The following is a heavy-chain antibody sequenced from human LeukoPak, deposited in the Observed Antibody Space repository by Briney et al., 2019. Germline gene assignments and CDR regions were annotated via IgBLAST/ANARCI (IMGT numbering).Heavy chain of an antibody. CDR1: GFTSSSYG. CDR2: IRYDGSNK. J-gene: IGHJ6*03. CDR3: ATNRAQNDFWSGYSDYYYYMDV. Sequence: GGSLRLSCAASGFTSSSYGMHWVRQAPGKGLEWVAFIRYDGSNKYYADSVKGRFTISRDNSKNTLYLQMNSLRAEDTAVYYCATNRAQNDFWSGYSDYYYYMDVWGKGTTVTVSS. D-gene: IGHD3-3*01. V-gene: IGHV3-30*02.